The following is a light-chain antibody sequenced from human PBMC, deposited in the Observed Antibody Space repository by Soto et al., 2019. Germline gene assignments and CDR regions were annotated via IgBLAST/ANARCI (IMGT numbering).Light chain of an antibody. CDR3: QQSYHTFRT. CDR2: GAS. J-gene: IGKJ2*01. CDR1: QSISIT. V-gene: IGKV1-39*01. Sequence: DIQMTQSPSSLSASLGARVTITCWASQSISITLTWYQQKPGKAPKLLIYGASTLPRGVPSRFSGSGSGTDFTLTINSLQPEDFATYYCQQSYHTFRTFGQGTKLEIK.